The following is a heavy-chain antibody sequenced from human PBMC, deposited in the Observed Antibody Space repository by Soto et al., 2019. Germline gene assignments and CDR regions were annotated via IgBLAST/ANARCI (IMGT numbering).Heavy chain of an antibody. CDR1: GYSFASYG. V-gene: IGHV1-3*01. D-gene: IGHD3-22*01. CDR3: ARGPNDSSAYYHPYYYGMDV. J-gene: IGHJ6*02. CDR2: INAGNGNT. Sequence: ASVKVSCKASGYSFASYGIHWVRQAPGQRLEWTGWINAGNGNTKYSEKFQGRVTITRDTSASTAYLELSSLRSEDTAVYYCARGPNDSSAYYHPYYYGMDVWGQGNTVTVSS.